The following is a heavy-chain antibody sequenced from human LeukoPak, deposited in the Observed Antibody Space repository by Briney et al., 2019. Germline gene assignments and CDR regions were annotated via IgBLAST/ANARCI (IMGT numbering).Heavy chain of an antibody. J-gene: IGHJ4*02. D-gene: IGHD1-1*01. CDR2: ISPSDATT. CDR1: GFSFSNYE. V-gene: IGHV3-48*03. CDR3: ATKLPGTVYFNY. Sequence: GGSLRLSCAASGFSFSNYEMNWVRQAPGKGLEWISFISPSDATTYYADSVKGRFTISRDNAKNSLFLQMNSLRVEDTAVYYCATKLPGTVYFNYWGQGTLVTVSS.